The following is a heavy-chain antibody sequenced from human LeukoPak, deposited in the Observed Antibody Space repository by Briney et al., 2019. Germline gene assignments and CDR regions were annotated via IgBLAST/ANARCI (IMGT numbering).Heavy chain of an antibody. CDR2: INTNTGNP. D-gene: IGHD3-22*01. Sequence: ASVKVSCKASGYTFTSYAMNWVRQAPGQGLEWMGWINTNTGNPTYAQGFTGRFAFSLDTSVSTAYLQISSLKAEDTAVCYCARVPCYYDSSGYLGAFDIWGQGTMVTVSS. V-gene: IGHV7-4-1*02. J-gene: IGHJ3*02. CDR3: ARVPCYYDSSGYLGAFDI. CDR1: GYTFTSYA.